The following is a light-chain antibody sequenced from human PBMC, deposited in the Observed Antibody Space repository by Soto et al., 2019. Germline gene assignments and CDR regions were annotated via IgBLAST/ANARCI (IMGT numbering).Light chain of an antibody. CDR3: QRGDT. Sequence: EIVFTHSPATLALSPGERATLSCRASQSVSSNLAWYQQKPGQAPRLLIYDASNRATGIPATFSGSGSGTDFTLTMSRLEPEDFAVYYCQRGDTFGQGTRRRL. V-gene: IGKV3-11*01. CDR2: DAS. J-gene: IGKJ5*01. CDR1: QSVSSN.